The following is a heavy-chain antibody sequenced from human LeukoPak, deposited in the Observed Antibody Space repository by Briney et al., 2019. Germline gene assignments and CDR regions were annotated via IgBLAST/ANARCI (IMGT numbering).Heavy chain of an antibody. Sequence: ASVKVSCKASGYTFTGYYMHWVRQAPGQGLEWMGWINPNSGGTNYAQKFQGRVTMTRDTSISTAYMELSRLRSDDTAVYYCARDTDIVVVPAAKTFDYWGQGTLVTVSS. CDR3: ARDTDIVVVPAAKTFDY. D-gene: IGHD2-2*01. CDR1: GYTFTGYY. CDR2: INPNSGGT. V-gene: IGHV1-2*02. J-gene: IGHJ4*02.